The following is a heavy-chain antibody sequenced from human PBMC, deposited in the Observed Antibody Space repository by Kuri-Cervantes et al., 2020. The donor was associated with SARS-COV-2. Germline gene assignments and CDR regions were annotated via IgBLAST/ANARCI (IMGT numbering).Heavy chain of an antibody. CDR3: ARHRYSYGTPDWFDP. CDR1: GGSFSGYY. CDR2: INHSGST. Sequence: ESLKISCAVYGGSFSGYYWSWIRQPPGKGLEWIGEINHSGSTNYNPSLKSRVTISVDTSKNQFSLKLSSVTAADTAVYYCARHRYSYGTPDWFDPWGQGTLVTVSS. D-gene: IGHD5-18*01. J-gene: IGHJ5*02. V-gene: IGHV4-34*01.